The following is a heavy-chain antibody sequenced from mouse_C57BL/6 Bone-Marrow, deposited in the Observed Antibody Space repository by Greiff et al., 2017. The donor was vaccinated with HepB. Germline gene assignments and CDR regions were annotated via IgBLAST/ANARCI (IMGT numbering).Heavy chain of an antibody. CDR2: IRSKSNNYAT. J-gene: IGHJ3*01. CDR1: GFSFNTYA. Sequence: EVQLVESGGGLVQPKGSLKLSCAASGFSFNTYAMNWVRQAPGKGLEWVARIRSKSNNYATYYADSVKDRFTISRDDSESMLYLQMNNLKTEDTAMYYCVNDYDGGPPWCAYWGQGTLVTVSA. V-gene: IGHV10-1*01. D-gene: IGHD2-4*01. CDR3: VNDYDGGPPWCAY.